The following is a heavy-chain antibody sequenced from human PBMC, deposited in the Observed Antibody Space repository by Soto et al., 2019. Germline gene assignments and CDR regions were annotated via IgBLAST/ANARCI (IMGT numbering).Heavy chain of an antibody. V-gene: IGHV3-30*18. CDR3: AKGQWLVRREVGEAFDI. CDR1: GFTFSNYG. Sequence: QVQLVESGGGVVQPGRSLRLSCAASGFTFSNYGMHWVRQAPGKGLEWVAVISYDGSNKYYADSVKGRFTISRDNSKNTLSLRMNSLRTDDTAVFYCAKGQWLVRREVGEAFDIWGRGTMVTVSS. CDR2: ISYDGSNK. D-gene: IGHD6-19*01. J-gene: IGHJ3*02.